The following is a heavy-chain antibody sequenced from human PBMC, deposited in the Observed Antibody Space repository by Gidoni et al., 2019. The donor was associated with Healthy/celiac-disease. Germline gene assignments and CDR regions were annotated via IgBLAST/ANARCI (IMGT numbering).Heavy chain of an antibody. V-gene: IGHV3-13*04. CDR1: GFPFSSYD. J-gene: IGHJ6*03. CDR3: ARVSGITIFGVANGVYYMDV. CDR2: IGTAVDT. D-gene: IGHD3-3*01. Sequence: EVQLVESGGGLVQPGGSLRLSCAASGFPFSSYDMNWVRQATGKGLEWVSAIGTAVDTYYPGSGKGRFTISRENAKNSLYLQMNSLRAGDTAVYYCARVSGITIFGVANGVYYMDVWGKGTTVTVSS.